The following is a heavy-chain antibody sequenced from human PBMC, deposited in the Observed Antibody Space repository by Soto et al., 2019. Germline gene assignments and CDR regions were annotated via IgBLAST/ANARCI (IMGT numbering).Heavy chain of an antibody. D-gene: IGHD3-22*01. CDR1: GGSISTYF. Sequence: PSETLSPTCTHSGGSISTYFWSWIRQPPGQVLEWIGSIYFRGTTNYNPSLKSLVTMSADTSKNQFSLKLNSVTAADTAVYYCARMNYYDTSGYPFDYWGQGMMVTVS. J-gene: IGHJ4*02. V-gene: IGHV4-59*01. CDR2: IYFRGTT. CDR3: ARMNYYDTSGYPFDY.